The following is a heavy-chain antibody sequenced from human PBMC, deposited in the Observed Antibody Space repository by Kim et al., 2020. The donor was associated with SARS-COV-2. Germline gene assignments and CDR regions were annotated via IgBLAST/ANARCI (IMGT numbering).Heavy chain of an antibody. CDR2: FDPEDGET. D-gene: IGHD3-10*01. Sequence: ASVKVSCKVSGYTLTELSMHWVRQAPGKGLEWMGGFDPEDGETIYARKFQGRVTMTEDTSTHTAYMELSSLRSEDTAVYYCATTLPSVRGSITGGYYGMDVWGQGTTVTVSS. CDR1: GYTLTELS. V-gene: IGHV1-24*01. J-gene: IGHJ6*01. CDR3: ATTLPSVRGSITGGYYGMDV.